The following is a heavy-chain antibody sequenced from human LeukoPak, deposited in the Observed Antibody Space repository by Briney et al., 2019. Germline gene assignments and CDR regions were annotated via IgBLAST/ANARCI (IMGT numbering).Heavy chain of an antibody. Sequence: PGRSLRLSCAASGFTFSSYAMSWVRQAPGKGLEWVSAISGSGGSTYYADSVKGRFTISRDNSKNTLYLQMNSLRAEDTAVYYCAKDPGYYYDSSGYDYWGQGTLVTVSS. V-gene: IGHV3-23*01. CDR2: ISGSGGST. CDR3: AKDPGYYYDSSGYDY. CDR1: GFTFSSYA. D-gene: IGHD3-22*01. J-gene: IGHJ4*02.